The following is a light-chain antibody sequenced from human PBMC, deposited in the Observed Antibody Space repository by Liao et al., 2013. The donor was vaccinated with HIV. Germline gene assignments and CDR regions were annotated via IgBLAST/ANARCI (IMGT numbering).Light chain of an antibody. CDR1: NIGSKS. CDR3: QAWDSSTAV. Sequence: SYELTQPPSVSVAPGKTARITCAGNNIGSKSVHWYQQKPGQAPLLVMYDDNVRPSGIPERMSGSNSGNTATLTISGTQAMDEADYYCQAWDSSTAVFGTGTKVTVL. J-gene: IGLJ1*01. V-gene: IGLV3-21*01. CDR2: DDN.